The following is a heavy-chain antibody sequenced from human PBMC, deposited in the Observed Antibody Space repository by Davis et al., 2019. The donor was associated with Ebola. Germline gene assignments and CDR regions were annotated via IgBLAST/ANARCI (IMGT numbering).Heavy chain of an antibody. CDR1: GGSFSGYY. Sequence: SETLSLTFPVYGGSFSGYYWRWIRQLPGKGLEWIGAINHSGSTNYNPSLKSRVTISVDTSKNQFSLKLSSVTAADTAVYYCARHQRRGMDVWGQGTTVTVSS. CDR2: INHSGST. J-gene: IGHJ6*02. CDR3: ARHQRRGMDV. D-gene: IGHD2-2*01. V-gene: IGHV4-34*01.